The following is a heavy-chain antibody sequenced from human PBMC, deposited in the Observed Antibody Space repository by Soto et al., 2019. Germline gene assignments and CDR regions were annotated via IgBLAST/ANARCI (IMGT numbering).Heavy chain of an antibody. Sequence: GASVKVSCKASGYTFTGYYMHWLRQAPGQGLEWMGWINPNSGGTNYAQKFQGRVTMTRDTSISTAYMELSRLRSDDTAVYYCATGGYSYGPITDYWGQGTLVTVSS. D-gene: IGHD5-18*01. V-gene: IGHV1-2*02. CDR3: ATGGYSYGPITDY. J-gene: IGHJ4*02. CDR1: GYTFTGYY. CDR2: INPNSGGT.